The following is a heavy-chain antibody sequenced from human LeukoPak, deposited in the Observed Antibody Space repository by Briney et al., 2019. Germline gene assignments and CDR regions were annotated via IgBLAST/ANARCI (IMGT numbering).Heavy chain of an antibody. D-gene: IGHD3-10*01. CDR2: IFYSGST. J-gene: IGHJ4*02. V-gene: IGHV4-39*01. Sequence: NSSQTLSLTCTVSGGSISSGDYYWSWIRQPPGKGLECIASIFYSGSTYYNPSLKSRVAISLDTSKNQFSLKLSSVTAADTAVYYCASSRGVGGDFDYWGQGTLVTVSS. CDR3: ASSRGVGGDFDY. CDR1: GGSISSGDYY.